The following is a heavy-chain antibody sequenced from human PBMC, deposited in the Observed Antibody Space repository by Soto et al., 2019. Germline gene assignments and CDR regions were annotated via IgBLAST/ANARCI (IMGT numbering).Heavy chain of an antibody. CDR2: INHSGST. D-gene: IGHD3-9*01. V-gene: IGHV4-34*01. Sequence: SETLSLTCAVYGGSFSGYYWSWIRQPPGKGLEWIGEINHSGSTNYNPSLKSRVTISVDTSKNQFSLKLSSVTAADTAVYYCASFHILTGYYSPSSYGMDVWGQGTTVTVSS. J-gene: IGHJ6*02. CDR3: ASFHILTGYYSPSSYGMDV. CDR1: GGSFSGYY.